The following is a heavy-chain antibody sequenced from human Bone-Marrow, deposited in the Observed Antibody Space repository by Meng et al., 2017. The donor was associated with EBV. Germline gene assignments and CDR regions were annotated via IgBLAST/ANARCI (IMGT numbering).Heavy chain of an antibody. D-gene: IGHD6-25*01. CDR1: GDSVSSASYY. V-gene: IGHV4-61*01. CDR2: IYYSGTT. CDR3: ARVRATAAMYWFDP. Sequence: HVQLQESGPGLVKPSGPLSITCTFSGDSVSSASYYWSWIRQSPGRGLEWIGYIYYSGTTNYNPSLNSRVTISIDTSKNQFSLKVSSVIAADTAIYYCARVRATAAMYWFDPWGQGTLVTVSS. J-gene: IGHJ5*02.